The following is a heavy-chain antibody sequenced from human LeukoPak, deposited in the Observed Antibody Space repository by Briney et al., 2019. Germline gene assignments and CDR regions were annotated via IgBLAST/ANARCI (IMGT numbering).Heavy chain of an antibody. CDR3: ARSGWYGWAKYNWFDP. V-gene: IGHV1-46*01. J-gene: IGHJ5*02. D-gene: IGHD6-19*01. Sequence: ASVKVSCKASGYAFTRHYMHWVRQAPGQGLEWMGLINPGGSSTIYAQKFQGRVTMTRDMSTSTDYMELSSLRSDDTAVYYCARSGWYGWAKYNWFDPWGQGTLVTVSS. CDR1: GYAFTRHY. CDR2: INPGGSST.